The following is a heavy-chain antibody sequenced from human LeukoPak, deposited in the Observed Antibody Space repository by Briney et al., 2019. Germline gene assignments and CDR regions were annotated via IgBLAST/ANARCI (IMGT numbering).Heavy chain of an antibody. Sequence: GGSLRLSCVASGITFSNYAVSWVRQAPEKGLDWVSVISGSAHKIRYADSVKGRFTISRDNAKNSLYLQMNSLRAEDTAVYYCARDDPSIAARWGQGTLVTVSS. V-gene: IGHV3-23*01. CDR2: ISGSAHKI. CDR3: ARDDPSIAAR. D-gene: IGHD6-6*01. J-gene: IGHJ4*02. CDR1: GITFSNYA.